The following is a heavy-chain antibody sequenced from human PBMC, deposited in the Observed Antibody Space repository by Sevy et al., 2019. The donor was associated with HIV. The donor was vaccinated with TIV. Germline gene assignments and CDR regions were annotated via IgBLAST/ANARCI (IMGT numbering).Heavy chain of an antibody. CDR3: ARHSSMTTVTMNY. D-gene: IGHD4-17*01. CDR1: GGSVSRSTYY. CDR2: IYYSGST. J-gene: IGHJ4*02. Sequence: SDTLSLTCTVSGGSVSRSTYYWGWIRQPPGKGLEWIGSIYYSGSTYYNPSLKRRVTISVDTSKNQFSLKLGSVTAADTAVYYCARHSSMTTVTMNYWGQGTLVTVSS. V-gene: IGHV4-39*01.